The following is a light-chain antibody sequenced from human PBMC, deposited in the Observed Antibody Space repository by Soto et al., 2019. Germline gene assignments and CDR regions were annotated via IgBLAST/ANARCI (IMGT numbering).Light chain of an antibody. CDR2: AAS. J-gene: IGKJ4*01. CDR1: QGISSY. Sequence: ILMTLSPSSLSASQGDRVSITCRASQGISSYLAWYQQKPGKAPKLLIYAASTLQSGVPSRFSGSGSGTDFTLTISCLQSEDFATYYCQQYYSYRFTFGGGTKVDI. CDR3: QQYYSYRFT. V-gene: IGKV1-8*01.